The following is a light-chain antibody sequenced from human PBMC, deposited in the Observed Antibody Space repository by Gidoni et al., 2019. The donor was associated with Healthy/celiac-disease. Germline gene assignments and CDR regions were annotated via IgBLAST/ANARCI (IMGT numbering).Light chain of an antibody. Sequence: PGERATLSCRASQSVSSYLAWYQQKPGQAPRLLIYDASNRATGIPARFSGSGSGTDFTLTISSLEPEDFAVYSCQQRSNWPLFTFGPGTKVDIK. J-gene: IGKJ3*01. V-gene: IGKV3-11*01. CDR3: QQRSNWPLFT. CDR1: QSVSSY. CDR2: DAS.